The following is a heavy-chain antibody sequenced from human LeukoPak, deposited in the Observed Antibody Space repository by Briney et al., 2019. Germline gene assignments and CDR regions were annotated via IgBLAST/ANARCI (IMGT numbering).Heavy chain of an antibody. CDR1: GGTFSSYA. J-gene: IGHJ6*04. D-gene: IGHD2-2*01. V-gene: IGHV1-69*01. Sequence: GSSVKVSCKASGGTFSSYAISWVRQAPGQGLEWMGGIIPIFGTANYAQKFQGRVTITADESTSTAYMELSSLRSEDTAVYYCARDLWDPGVIEPAAMIGYYGMDVWGKGTTVTVSS. CDR3: ARDLWDPGVIEPAAMIGYYGMDV. CDR2: IIPIFGTA.